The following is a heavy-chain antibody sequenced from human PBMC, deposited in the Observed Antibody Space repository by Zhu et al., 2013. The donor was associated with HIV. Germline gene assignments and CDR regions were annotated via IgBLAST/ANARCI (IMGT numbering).Heavy chain of an antibody. CDR3: AGPLNDFWSGLGY. V-gene: IGHV1-2*02. Sequence: QVQLVQSGDEVKTPGASVKVSCKASGYIFTGYYMHWVRQAPGQGLEWMGWINPNSGGTNYPQKFHGRVTMTRDTSITTAYLEVSRLRSDDTAVYYCAGPLNDFWSGLGYWGQGTLVTVSS. CDR2: INPNSGGT. D-gene: IGHD3-3*01. J-gene: IGHJ4*02. CDR1: GYIFTGYY.